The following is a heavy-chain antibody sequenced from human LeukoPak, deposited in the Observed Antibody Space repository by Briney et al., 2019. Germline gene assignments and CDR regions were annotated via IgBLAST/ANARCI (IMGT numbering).Heavy chain of an antibody. V-gene: IGHV3-30-3*02. CDR1: GFTFSSYA. Sequence: PGRSLRLSCAASGFTFSSYAMHWVRQAPGKGLEWVAVISYDGSNKYYADSVKGRFTISRDNSKNTLYLQMNSLRTEDTALYYCAKSYSGSYYRYYYYYGMDVWGQGTTVTVSS. D-gene: IGHD1-26*01. CDR2: ISYDGSNK. J-gene: IGHJ6*02. CDR3: AKSYSGSYYRYYYYYGMDV.